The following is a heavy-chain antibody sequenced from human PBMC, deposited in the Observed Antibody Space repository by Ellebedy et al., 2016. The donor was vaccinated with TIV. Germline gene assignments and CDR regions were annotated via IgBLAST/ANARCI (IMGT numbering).Heavy chain of an antibody. D-gene: IGHD3-10*01. Sequence: GESLKISCGASGFTFSSYGLHWVRQAPGKGLEWVAFVRYDGSKTYYADSVKGRFTISRDNSKNMLYLQMNSLRDEDTAVYYCAKGLWFGERGCWGQGTLVTVSS. V-gene: IGHV3-30*02. CDR3: AKGLWFGERGC. J-gene: IGHJ4*02. CDR2: VRYDGSKT. CDR1: GFTFSSYG.